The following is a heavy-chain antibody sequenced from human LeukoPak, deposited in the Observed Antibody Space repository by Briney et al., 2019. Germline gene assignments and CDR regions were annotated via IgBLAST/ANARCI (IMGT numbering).Heavy chain of an antibody. CDR1: GGSFSGYY. CDR3: ARGLYGSGLWGAFDI. V-gene: IGHV4-34*01. Sequence: SETLSLTCAVYGGSFSGYYWSWIRRPPGKGLELIGEINHSGSTNYNPSLKSRVTISVDTSKNQFSLKLSSVTAADTAVYYCARGLYGSGLWGAFDIWGQGTMVTVSS. D-gene: IGHD3-10*01. J-gene: IGHJ3*02. CDR2: INHSGST.